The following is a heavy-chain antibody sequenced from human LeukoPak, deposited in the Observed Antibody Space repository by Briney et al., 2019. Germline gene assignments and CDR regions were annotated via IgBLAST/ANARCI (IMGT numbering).Heavy chain of an antibody. J-gene: IGHJ5*02. CDR3: ARDYLGSGWYENWFDP. V-gene: IGHV3-30*03. CDR1: GFTFSSYG. CDR2: ISYDGSNK. D-gene: IGHD6-19*01. Sequence: GRSLKLSCAASGFTFSSYGMHWVRQAPGKGLEWVAVISYDGSNKYYADSVKGRFTISRDNAKNSLYLQMNSLRAEDTAVYYCARDYLGSGWYENWFDPWGQGTLVTVSS.